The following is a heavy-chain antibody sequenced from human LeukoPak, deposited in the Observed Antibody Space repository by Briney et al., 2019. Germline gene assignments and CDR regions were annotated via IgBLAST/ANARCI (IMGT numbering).Heavy chain of an antibody. D-gene: IGHD6-19*01. CDR2: ISYDGSNK. V-gene: IGHV3-30*18. J-gene: IGHJ4*02. Sequence: PGGSLRLSCAASGFTFSSYDMHWVRQAPGKGLEWVAVISYDGSNKYYADSVKGRFTISRDNSKNTLYLQMNSLRAEDTAVYYCAKGWQWLSSFWGQGTLVTVSS. CDR1: GFTFSSYD. CDR3: AKGWQWLSSF.